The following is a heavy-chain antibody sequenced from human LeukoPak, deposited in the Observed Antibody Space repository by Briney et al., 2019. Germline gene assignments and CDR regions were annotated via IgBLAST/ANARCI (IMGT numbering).Heavy chain of an antibody. Sequence: SETLSLTCTVSGGSISSSSYYWGWIRQPPGKGLERIGSIYYSGSTYYNPSLKSRVTISVDTSKNQFSLKLSSVTAADTAVYYCARRWFGELFDYWGQGTLVTVSS. CDR2: IYYSGST. CDR3: ARRWFGELFDY. J-gene: IGHJ4*02. V-gene: IGHV4-39*01. D-gene: IGHD3-10*01. CDR1: GGSISSSSYY.